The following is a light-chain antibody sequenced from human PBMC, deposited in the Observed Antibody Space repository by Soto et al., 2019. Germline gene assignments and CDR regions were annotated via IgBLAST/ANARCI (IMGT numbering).Light chain of an antibody. J-gene: IGLJ3*02. Sequence: QSVLTQPASVSGSPGQSITIACTGTNRDVGSYNLVSWYQQRPGEAPKLIISEVRNRPSGISYRFTGSKSGNTASLTISGLQAEDEADDYCSSYTTTSTLVFGGGTKVTV. CDR3: SSYTTTSTLV. V-gene: IGLV2-14*01. CDR1: NRDVGSYNL. CDR2: EVR.